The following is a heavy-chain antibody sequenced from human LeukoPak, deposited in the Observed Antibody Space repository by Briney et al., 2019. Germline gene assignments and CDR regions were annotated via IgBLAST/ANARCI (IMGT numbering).Heavy chain of an antibody. V-gene: IGHV3-30*04. Sequence: PGGSLRLSCAASGFTFSSYAMHWVRQAPGKGLEWVALISYDGSNKYYADPVKGRFTISRDNSKSTLFLQMNSLRAEDTAVYYCASMTGTTADYWGQGTLVTVSS. J-gene: IGHJ4*02. CDR2: ISYDGSNK. CDR3: ASMTGTTADY. CDR1: GFTFSSYA. D-gene: IGHD1-14*01.